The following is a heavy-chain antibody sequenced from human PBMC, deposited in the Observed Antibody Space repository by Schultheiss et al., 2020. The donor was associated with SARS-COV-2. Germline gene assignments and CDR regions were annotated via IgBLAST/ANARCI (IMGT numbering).Heavy chain of an antibody. CDR1: GGSVSSDSHY. CDR3: ARERLMDVWGNDRYYDY. CDR2: IYYSGSA. V-gene: IGHV4-61*01. D-gene: IGHD3-16*02. Sequence: SQTLSLTCIVSGGSVSSDSHYWSWIRQPPGKGLEWIGYIYYSGSANYNPSLKSRVTISIDTSKKQFSLRLSSVTAADTAMYYCARERLMDVWGNDRYYDYWGQGILVTVSS. J-gene: IGHJ4*02.